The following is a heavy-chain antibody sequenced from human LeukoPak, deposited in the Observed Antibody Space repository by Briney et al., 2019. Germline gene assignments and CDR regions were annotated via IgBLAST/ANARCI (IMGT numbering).Heavy chain of an antibody. CDR1: GYTFISYG. D-gene: IGHD6-13*01. J-gene: IGHJ5*02. V-gene: IGHV1-18*01. CDR2: ISVYNGNT. Sequence: ASVKVSCKASGYTFISYGISWVRQAPGQGLEWMGWISVYNGNTNYAQKLQDRVTMTTDTSTSTAYMELRSLRSDDTAVYYCARIKAGAAAGNRFDPWGQGTLVTVSS. CDR3: ARIKAGAAAGNRFDP.